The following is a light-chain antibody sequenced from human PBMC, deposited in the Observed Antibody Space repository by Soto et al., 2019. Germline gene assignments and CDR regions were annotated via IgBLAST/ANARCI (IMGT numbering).Light chain of an antibody. V-gene: IGLV2-14*01. CDR3: TSYAINRDVL. J-gene: IGLJ2*01. Sequence: QSALTQPASVSGSPGQSITISCTGTSSDVGGYNYVSWYQQHPGKAPKLMIYDVSNRPSGVSDRFSGSKSGNTASLSISGLQAEDEADYYCTSYAINRDVLFGGGTQLTVL. CDR2: DVS. CDR1: SSDVGGYNY.